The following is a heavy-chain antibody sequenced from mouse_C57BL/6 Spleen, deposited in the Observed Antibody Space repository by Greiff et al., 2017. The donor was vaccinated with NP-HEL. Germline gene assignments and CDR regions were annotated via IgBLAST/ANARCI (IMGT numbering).Heavy chain of an antibody. J-gene: IGHJ4*01. Sequence: VQVVESGAELARPGASVKMSCKASGYTFTRYTMHWVKQRPGQGLEWIGYINPSSGYTKYNQKFTDKATLTADKSSSTAYMQLSSLTSEDSAVYYCASYGNYYAMDYGGQGTSVTVSS. CDR2: INPSSGYT. D-gene: IGHD2-1*01. CDR1: GYTFTRYT. V-gene: IGHV1-4*01. CDR3: ASYGNYYAMDY.